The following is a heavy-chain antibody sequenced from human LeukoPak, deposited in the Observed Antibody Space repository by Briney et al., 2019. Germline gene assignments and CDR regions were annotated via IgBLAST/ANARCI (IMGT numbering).Heavy chain of an antibody. CDR2: TYYRSKWYN. CDR1: GDSVSSNSAA. Sequence: SQTLSVTCAISGDSVSSNSAACNWIRQSPSRGVEWLGRTYYRSKWYNDYAVSVKSRITVNPDTSKNQFSLQLNSVTPEDTAVYYCAREALAPFDSWGQGTLVTVSS. V-gene: IGHV6-1*01. CDR3: AREALAPFDS. D-gene: IGHD6-19*01. J-gene: IGHJ4*02.